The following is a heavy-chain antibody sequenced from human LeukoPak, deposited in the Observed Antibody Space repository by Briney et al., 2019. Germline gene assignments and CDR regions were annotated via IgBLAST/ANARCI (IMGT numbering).Heavy chain of an antibody. CDR1: GYTFTSYG. V-gene: IGHV1-46*01. J-gene: IGHJ4*02. D-gene: IGHD1-26*01. CDR2: IRPIGDST. CDR3: ARVAGWVAELRY. Sequence: ASVKVSCKASGYTFTSYGISWVRQAPGLGLEWMGIIRPIGDSTTYAQKFQGRVTMTRDMSTSTVYMELSSLRSEDTAVYYCARVAGWVAELRYWGQGTLVTVSS.